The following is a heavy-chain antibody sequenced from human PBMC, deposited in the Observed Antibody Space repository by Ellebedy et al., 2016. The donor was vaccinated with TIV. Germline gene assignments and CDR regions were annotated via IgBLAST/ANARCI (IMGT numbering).Heavy chain of an antibody. J-gene: IGHJ3*02. CDR1: GFTFSSYA. V-gene: IGHV5-51*01. CDR3: ARHWNDAFDI. D-gene: IGHD1-1*01. CDR2: IYPGDSDT. Sequence: GGSLRLXCAASGFTFSSYAMSWVRQMPGKGLEWMGIIYPGDSDTRYSPSFQGQVTISADKSISTAYLQWSSLKASDTAMYYCARHWNDAFDIWGQGTMVTVSS.